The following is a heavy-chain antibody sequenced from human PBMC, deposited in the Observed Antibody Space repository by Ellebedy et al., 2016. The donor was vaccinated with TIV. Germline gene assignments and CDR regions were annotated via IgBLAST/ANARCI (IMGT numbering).Heavy chain of an antibody. Sequence: SETLSLTXSVSGDSISSRSDYWDWIRQPPGKGLEWIGAIYSSGRTHYNPSLKSRVTISVDTSKNQFSLKLSSVTAADTAVYYCARGALQGRDGFDYWGQGTLVTVSS. D-gene: IGHD5-24*01. J-gene: IGHJ4*02. CDR1: GDSISSRSDY. V-gene: IGHV4-39*07. CDR2: IYSSGRT. CDR3: ARGALQGRDGFDY.